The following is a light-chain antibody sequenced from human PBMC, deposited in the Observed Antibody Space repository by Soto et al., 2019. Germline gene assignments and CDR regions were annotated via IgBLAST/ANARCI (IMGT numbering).Light chain of an antibody. CDR3: QQYNDWPVT. CDR1: QNINNN. CDR2: HAS. V-gene: IGKV3-15*01. Sequence: EIVMTQSPATLSVSPGERATLSCRASQNINNNLAWYQQKPGQVPRLLIYHASTGATGIPARFSGSGSGTELTLTISSVQSEDFAVYYCQQYNDWPVTFGGGTKVEIK. J-gene: IGKJ4*01.